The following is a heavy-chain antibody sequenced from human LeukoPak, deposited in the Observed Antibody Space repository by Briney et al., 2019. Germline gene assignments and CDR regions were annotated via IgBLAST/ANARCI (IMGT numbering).Heavy chain of an antibody. Sequence: SVKVSCKASGYTFTGYYMHWVRQAPGQGLEWMGWISAYNGNTNYAQKLQGRVTMTTDTSTSTAYMELRSLRSDDTAVYYCARDLVARTMITFGGVAPGYWGQGTLVTVSS. V-gene: IGHV1-18*04. J-gene: IGHJ4*02. CDR2: ISAYNGNT. D-gene: IGHD3-16*01. CDR1: GYTFTGYY. CDR3: ARDLVARTMITFGGVAPGY.